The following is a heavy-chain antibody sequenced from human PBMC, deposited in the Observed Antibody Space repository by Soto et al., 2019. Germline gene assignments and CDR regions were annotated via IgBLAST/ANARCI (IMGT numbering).Heavy chain of an antibody. CDR2: INERGGST. CDR1: GFTFSTHA. V-gene: IGHV3-23*01. Sequence: PGGSLRLSCADSGFTFSTHALNWVRQAPGKGLEWVSAINERGGSTYYADSVKGRFTISRDNSKNTLYLQMKSLRAEDTALYYCAKDKSGTTAFDIWGQGTMVT. CDR3: AKDKSGTTAFDI. D-gene: IGHD1-1*01. J-gene: IGHJ3*02.